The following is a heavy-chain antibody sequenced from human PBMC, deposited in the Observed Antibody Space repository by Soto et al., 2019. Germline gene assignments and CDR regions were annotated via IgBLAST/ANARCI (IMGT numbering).Heavy chain of an antibody. CDR1: GFTFSSYG. V-gene: IGHV3-30*18. CDR2: ISYDGSNK. Sequence: PGGSLRLSCAASGFTFSSYGMHQVRQAPGKGLEWVAVISYDGSNKYYADSVKGRFTISRDNSKNTLYLQMNSLRAEDTAVYYCAKDHTTGTTDPYFDYWGQGTLVTVSS. CDR3: AKDHTTGTTDPYFDY. J-gene: IGHJ4*02. D-gene: IGHD1-1*01.